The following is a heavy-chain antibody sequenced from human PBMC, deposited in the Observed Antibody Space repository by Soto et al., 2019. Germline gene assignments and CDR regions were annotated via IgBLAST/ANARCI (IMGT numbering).Heavy chain of an antibody. V-gene: IGHV4-34*01. CDR2: INHSGSI. Sequence: SETLSLTCAVYGGSVGGYDLSWVRQPPGKGLEWIGEINHSGSITYAPSLKSRVTMSVDTSKNQFSLRLNSVTAADTAVYYCARGEVTTGVFWGQGTQVTVSS. J-gene: IGHJ4*02. CDR3: ARGEVTTGVF. D-gene: IGHD4-17*01. CDR1: GGSVGGYD.